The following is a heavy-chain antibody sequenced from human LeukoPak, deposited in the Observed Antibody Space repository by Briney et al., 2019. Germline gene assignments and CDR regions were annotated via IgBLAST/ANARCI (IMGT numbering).Heavy chain of an antibody. CDR2: ISNSSSYI. Sequence: GGSLRLSCAASGFTFSSYSMNWVRQAPGKGLEWVSSISNSSSYIYYADSVKGRFTISRDNAKNSLYLQMNSLRAEDTAVYYCARDPFEGSGSYLNWFGPWGQGTLVTVSS. D-gene: IGHD3-10*01. CDR1: GFTFSSYS. V-gene: IGHV3-21*01. CDR3: ARDPFEGSGSYLNWFGP. J-gene: IGHJ5*02.